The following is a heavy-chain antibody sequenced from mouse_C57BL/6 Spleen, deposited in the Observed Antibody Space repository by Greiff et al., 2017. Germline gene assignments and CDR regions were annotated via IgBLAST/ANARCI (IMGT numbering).Heavy chain of an antibody. CDR3: TSLITTVVASFDD. D-gene: IGHD1-1*01. Sequence: VQLQQSGAELVRPGASVTLSCKASGYTFTDYEMHWVKQTPVHGLEWIGAIDPETGGTAYNQKFKGKAILTADKSSSTAYMELRSLTSEDSAVYYCTSLITTVVASFDDWGQGTTLTVSS. V-gene: IGHV1-15*01. CDR2: IDPETGGT. CDR1: GYTFTDYE. J-gene: IGHJ2*01.